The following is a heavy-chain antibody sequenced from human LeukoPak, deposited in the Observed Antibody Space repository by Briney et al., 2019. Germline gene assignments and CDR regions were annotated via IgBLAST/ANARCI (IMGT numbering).Heavy chain of an antibody. J-gene: IGHJ4*02. CDR1: GFSFITYA. CDR2: IRYDGGNK. CDR3: AKDGPRRDCYNDH. D-gene: IGHD5-24*01. V-gene: IGHV3-30*02. Sequence: GGSLRLSCAASGFSFITYAMHWGRQAPGKGLEWVAFIRYDGGNKYYVDSVKGRFTISRDNSKNTLYLQMNSLRPEDTAVYYCAKDGPRRDCYNDHWGQGTLVTVSS.